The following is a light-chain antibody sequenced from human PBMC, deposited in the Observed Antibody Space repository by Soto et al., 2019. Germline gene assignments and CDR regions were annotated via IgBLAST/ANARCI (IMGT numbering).Light chain of an antibody. CDR3: QQHRT. V-gene: IGKV1-5*01. CDR1: QSISSW. Sequence: DIQMTQSPSTLSASVGDRVTITCRASQSISSWLAWYQQKPGKVPKLLIYDASSLQSGVSSRFSGSASGTEFILTISSLQPDDFATYYFQQHRTFGQGTKVEIK. CDR2: DAS. J-gene: IGKJ1*01.